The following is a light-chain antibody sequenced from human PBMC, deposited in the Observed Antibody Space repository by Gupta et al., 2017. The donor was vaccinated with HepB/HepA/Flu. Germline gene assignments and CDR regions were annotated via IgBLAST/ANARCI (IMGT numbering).Light chain of an antibody. CDR3: QVWDTTSEYMV. Sequence: SYVLTQPPSVSVAPGQAATITCGGNNIGRKGVHWYQQRPGQAPVLVIYDDNDRPSGIPERFSGSNCGNAATLTISRVQEGDEGGYHCQVWDTTSEYMVFGGGTKLTVL. J-gene: IGLJ2*01. CDR2: DDN. CDR1: NIGRKG. V-gene: IGLV3-21*02.